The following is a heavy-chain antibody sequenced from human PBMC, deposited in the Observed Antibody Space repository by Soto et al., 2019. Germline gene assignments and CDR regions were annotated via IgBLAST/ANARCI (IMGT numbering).Heavy chain of an antibody. CDR2: ISYDGSNK. J-gene: IGHJ5*02. D-gene: IGHD3-3*01. CDR1: GFTFSSYA. Sequence: QVQLVESGGGVVQPGRSLRLSCAASGFTFSSYAMHWVRQAPGKGLEWVAVISYDGSNKYYADSVKGRFTISRDNSKNTLDLQMNSLRAEDTAVYYCARGGSRYYDFWSGSYNWFDPWGQGTLVTVSS. V-gene: IGHV3-30-3*01. CDR3: ARGGSRYYDFWSGSYNWFDP.